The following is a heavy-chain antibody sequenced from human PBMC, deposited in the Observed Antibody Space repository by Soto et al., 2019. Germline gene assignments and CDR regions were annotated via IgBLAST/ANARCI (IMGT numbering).Heavy chain of an antibody. CDR3: ARGVTMVRGVIIDWFDP. CDR2: IGTAGDT. D-gene: IGHD3-10*01. CDR1: GFTFSSYD. J-gene: IGHJ5*02. Sequence: EVQLVESGGGLVQPGGSLRLSCAASGFTFSSYDMHWVRQATGKGLEWVSTIGTAGDTYYPGSVKGRFTISRENAKNSLYLQMNSLRDVYTAVYYCARGVTMVRGVIIDWFDPWGQGTLVTVSS. V-gene: IGHV3-13*04.